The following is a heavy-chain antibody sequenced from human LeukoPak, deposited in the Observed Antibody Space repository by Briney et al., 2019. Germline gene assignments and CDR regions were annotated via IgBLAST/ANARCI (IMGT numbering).Heavy chain of an antibody. CDR1: GFTFSRSG. Sequence: GGSLRLSCAASGFTFSRSGRTWGRQAPGKGLEWVSVIKGSGGSTYHTDSEKGRVTISRDNPKKKRDLQMHSLRAADTAVYYCAKYDVRAYHCGYYYYAMDVWGQGTAVTVSS. CDR2: IKGSGGST. J-gene: IGHJ6*02. CDR3: AKYDVRAYHCGYYYYAMDV. V-gene: IGHV3-23*01. D-gene: IGHD3-10*02.